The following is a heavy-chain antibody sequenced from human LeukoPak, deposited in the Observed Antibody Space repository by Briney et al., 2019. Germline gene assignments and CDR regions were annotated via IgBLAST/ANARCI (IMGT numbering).Heavy chain of an antibody. CDR2: IYYSGST. Sequence: LRLSCAASGFTFDDYAMHWVRQPPGKGLEWIGYIYYSGSTNYNPSLKSRVTISVDTSKNQFSLKLSSVTAADTAVYYCARIGVGGETWGQGTLVTVSS. J-gene: IGHJ4*02. V-gene: IGHV4-59*12. CDR1: GFTFDDYA. CDR3: ARIGVGGET. D-gene: IGHD1-26*01.